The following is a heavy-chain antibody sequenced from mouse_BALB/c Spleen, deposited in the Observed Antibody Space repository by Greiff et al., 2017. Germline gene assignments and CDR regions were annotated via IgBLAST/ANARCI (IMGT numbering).Heavy chain of an antibody. Sequence: VQVVESGAELVRPGTSVKISCKASGYTFTNYWLGWVKQRPGHGLEWIGDIYPGGGYTNYNEKFKGKATLTADTSSSTAYMQLSSLTSEDSAVYFCARGGSPYAMDYWGQGTSVTVSS. V-gene: IGHV1-63*02. CDR2: IYPGGGYT. J-gene: IGHJ4*01. CDR3: ARGGSPYAMDY. CDR1: GYTFTNYW. D-gene: IGHD1-1*02.